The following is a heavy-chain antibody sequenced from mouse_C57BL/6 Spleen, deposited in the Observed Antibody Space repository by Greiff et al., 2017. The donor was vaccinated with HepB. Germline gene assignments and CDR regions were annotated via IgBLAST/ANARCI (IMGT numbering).Heavy chain of an antibody. V-gene: IGHV14-4*01. CDR2: SDPENGDT. CDR3: TTGAYYSNYEAWFAY. CDR1: GFNIKDYY. Sequence: VQLQQSGAELVRPGASVKLSCTASGFNIKDYYMHWVKQRPEQGLEWIGWSDPENGDTEYASKFQGKATITADTSSNTAYLQLSSLTSGDTAVYYCTTGAYYSNYEAWFAYWGQGTLVTVSA. J-gene: IGHJ3*01. D-gene: IGHD2-5*01.